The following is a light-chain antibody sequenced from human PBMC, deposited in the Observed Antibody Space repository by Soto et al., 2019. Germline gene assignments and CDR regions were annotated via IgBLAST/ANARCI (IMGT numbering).Light chain of an antibody. Sequence: DIVMTQSPDSLAVSLGERATINCKSSQSVLYSSNNKNYLSWYQQKPAHPPKLLIYWAFTRESGVPHRFSGSGSGTDFTLTISSLQAEDVAVYYCQQYYITPQWTLGKGTKEELK. CDR3: QQYYITPQWT. CDR2: WAF. V-gene: IGKV4-1*01. J-gene: IGKJ1*01. CDR1: QSVLYSSNNKNY.